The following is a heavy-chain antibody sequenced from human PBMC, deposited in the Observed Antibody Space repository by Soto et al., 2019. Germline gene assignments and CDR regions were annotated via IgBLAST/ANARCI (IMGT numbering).Heavy chain of an antibody. CDR1: GGSISSGGYY. CDR2: IYYSGRT. V-gene: IGHV4-61*08. CDR3: ARGYCSSTSCYIWDNWFDP. J-gene: IGHJ5*02. Sequence: PSETLSLTCTVSGGSISSGGYYWSWIHQHPGTGLEWIGHIYYSGRTNYNPSLKSRVTISVDTSKNQFSLKLSSVTAADTAVYYCARGYCSSTSCYIWDNWFDPWGQGTLVTVS. D-gene: IGHD2-2*02.